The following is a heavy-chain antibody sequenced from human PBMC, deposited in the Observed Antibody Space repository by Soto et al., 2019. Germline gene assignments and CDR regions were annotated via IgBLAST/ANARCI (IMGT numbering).Heavy chain of an antibody. CDR2: ISYDGSNK. Sequence: SLRLSCAASGFTFSSYGMHWVRQAPGKGLEWVAVISYDGSNKYYADSVKGRFTISRDNSKNTLYLQMNSLRAEDTAVYYCAKESLEYGDYDKFDYWGQGT. D-gene: IGHD4-17*01. CDR3: AKESLEYGDYDKFDY. J-gene: IGHJ4*02. V-gene: IGHV3-30*18. CDR1: GFTFSSYG.